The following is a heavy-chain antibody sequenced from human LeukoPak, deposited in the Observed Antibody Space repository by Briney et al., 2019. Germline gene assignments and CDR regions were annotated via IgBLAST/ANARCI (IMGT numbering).Heavy chain of an antibody. V-gene: IGHV4-30-2*01. CDR1: GGSISSGGYS. J-gene: IGHJ1*01. D-gene: IGHD6-13*01. CDR2: IYHSGST. Sequence: SETLSLTCAVSGGSISSGGYSWSWIRQPPGKGLEWIGYIYHSGSTYYNPSLKSRVTISVDRSKNQFSLKLSSVTAADTAVYYCAREGIAAAFQHWRQGTLVTVSS. CDR3: AREGIAAAFQH.